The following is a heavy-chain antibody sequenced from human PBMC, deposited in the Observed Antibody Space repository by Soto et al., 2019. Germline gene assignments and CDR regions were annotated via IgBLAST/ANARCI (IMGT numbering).Heavy chain of an antibody. CDR3: ARDGGHYDSSGYYSYYGLDV. Sequence: GGSLRLSXAASGFTISSYIMNWVRQAPGKGLEWVSSISSDGNYIYYADSVKGRFTISRDNAKNSLYLQMNSLRAEDTALYYCARDGGHYDSSGYYSYYGLDVWGQGTSVTVSS. V-gene: IGHV3-21*01. J-gene: IGHJ6*02. CDR2: ISSDGNYI. CDR1: GFTISSYI. D-gene: IGHD3-22*01.